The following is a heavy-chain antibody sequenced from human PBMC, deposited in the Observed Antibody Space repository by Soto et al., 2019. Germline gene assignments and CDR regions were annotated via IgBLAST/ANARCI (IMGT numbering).Heavy chain of an antibody. D-gene: IGHD3-16*01. J-gene: IGHJ4*02. Sequence: GGSLRLSCAVSGFNVMSYWMSWVRQAPGKGLEWVASIKDDGSEIYYLQSVRGRFSISRDSAGNALHLTMNYLSAEDTGVYFCARDIGFDYVNWGQGTLVTVSS. CDR2: IKDDGSEI. CDR3: ARDIGFDYVN. V-gene: IGHV3-7*01. CDR1: GFNVMSYW.